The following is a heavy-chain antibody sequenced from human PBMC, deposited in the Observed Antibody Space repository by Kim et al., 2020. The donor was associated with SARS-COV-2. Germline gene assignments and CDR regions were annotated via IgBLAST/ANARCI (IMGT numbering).Heavy chain of an antibody. CDR2: IYYSGST. D-gene: IGHD2-8*01. CDR3: ARDNAPPTPSNWFDP. CDR1: GGSISSYY. V-gene: IGHV4-59*13. Sequence: SETLSLTCTVSGGSISSYYWSWIRQPPGKGLEWIGYIYYSGSTNYNPSLKSRVTISVDTSKNQFSLKLSSVTAADTAVYYCARDNAPPTPSNWFDPWGQGTLVTVSS. J-gene: IGHJ5*02.